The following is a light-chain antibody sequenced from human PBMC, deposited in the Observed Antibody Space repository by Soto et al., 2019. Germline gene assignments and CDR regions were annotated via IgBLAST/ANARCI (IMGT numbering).Light chain of an antibody. J-gene: IGKJ2*01. CDR2: WAS. CDR3: QQYYPTPPHT. Sequence: DIVMTQSPDSLAVSLGERATINCKSSQSVLYSSNNKNYLAWYQQKPGQPPKLLIYWASTRESGVPDRFSGSGSGTDFTLTISSLQAEDVAVYYCQQYYPTPPHTFGQGTKVEIK. CDR1: QSVLYSSNNKNY. V-gene: IGKV4-1*01.